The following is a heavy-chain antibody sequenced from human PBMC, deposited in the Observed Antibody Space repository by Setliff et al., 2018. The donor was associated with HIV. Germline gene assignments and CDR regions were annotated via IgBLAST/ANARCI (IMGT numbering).Heavy chain of an antibody. D-gene: IGHD6-13*01. CDR1: GYIFNSFG. V-gene: IGHV1-18*01. J-gene: IGHJ5*02. Sequence: GASVKVSCKASGYIFNSFGISWVRQAPGQGLEWMGWISAYNGNTKYAQKLQGRVTMTTDTSTSTGYMELRSLRSDDTAVYYCARRRTDSVSWYDSEFDPWGQGTLVTVSS. CDR3: ARRRTDSVSWYDSEFDP. CDR2: ISAYNGNT.